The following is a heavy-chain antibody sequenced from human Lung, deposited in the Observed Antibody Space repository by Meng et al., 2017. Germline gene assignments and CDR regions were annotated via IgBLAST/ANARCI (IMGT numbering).Heavy chain of an antibody. J-gene: IGHJ4*02. CDR3: ARGRSHRSNSSLRKYYYDY. D-gene: IGHD3-16*02. CDR1: AGSFTQYY. Sequence: QVRLQQWGAGLFQPSETLPVGCTVQAGSFTQYYWSWIRQTPGKGLEWIGEIEPSRRTNHSPSLKSRVTISVQASANQVSLNVATVTAADSGLYFCARGRSHRSNSSLRKYYYDYWGQGTLVTVSS. CDR2: IEPSRRT. V-gene: IGHV4-34*01.